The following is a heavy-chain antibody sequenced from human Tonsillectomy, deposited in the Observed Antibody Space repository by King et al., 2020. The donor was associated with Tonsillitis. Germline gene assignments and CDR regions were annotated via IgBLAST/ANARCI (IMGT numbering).Heavy chain of an antibody. V-gene: IGHV3-30*18. CDR2: ISSDGTNK. D-gene: IGHD3-3*01. J-gene: IGHJ6*02. CDR1: GFTFSNYG. CDR3: AKDFEGVGFGVVIRFGMDV. Sequence: VQLVESGGGVVQPGRSLRLSCAASGFTFSNYGMHWVRQAPGKGLEWVAVISSDGTNKYYADSVKGRFTISRDNSKNTLYLQMNSLRAEDTAVYYCAKDFEGVGFGVVIRFGMDVWGQGTTATVSS.